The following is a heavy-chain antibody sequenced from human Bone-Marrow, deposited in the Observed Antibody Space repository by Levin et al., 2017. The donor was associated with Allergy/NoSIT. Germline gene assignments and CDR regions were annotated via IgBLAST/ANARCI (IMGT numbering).Heavy chain of an antibody. V-gene: IGHV3-23*01. J-gene: IGHJ6*02. D-gene: IGHD6-13*01. CDR1: GFTFSSYA. CDR3: AKDQVGSTWFYGSDV. CDR2: ITGDARNT. Sequence: SGGSLRLSCAASGFTFSSYAMTWVRQAPGKGLEWVSGITGDARNTYYAVSVKGRITISRDNDKKTVYLQMNSVRAEDTAVYYCAKDQVGSTWFYGSDVWGQGTTVTVSS.